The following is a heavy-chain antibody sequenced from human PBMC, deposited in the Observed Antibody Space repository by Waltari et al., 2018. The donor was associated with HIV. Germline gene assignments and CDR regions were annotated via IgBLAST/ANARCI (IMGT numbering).Heavy chain of an antibody. CDR1: GFTFSSYS. CDR2: ISSSSSYI. CDR3: ARVNQYYYYGMDV. Sequence: EVQLVESGGGLVKPGGSLRLSCAASGFTFSSYSMNWVRQAPGKGLEWVSSISSSSSYICYADSVKGRFTISRDNAKNSLYLQMNSLRAEDTAVYYCARVNQYYYYGMDVWGQGTTVTVSS. J-gene: IGHJ6*02. V-gene: IGHV3-21*01.